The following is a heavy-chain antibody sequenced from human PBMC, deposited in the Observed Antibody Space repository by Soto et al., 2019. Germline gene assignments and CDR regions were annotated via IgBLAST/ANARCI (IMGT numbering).Heavy chain of an antibody. CDR1: GYSFTSYW. J-gene: IGHJ5*02. Sequence: GESLKISCKGSGYSFTSYWISWVRQMPGKGLEWMGRIDPSDSYTNYSPSFQGHVTISADKSISTAYLQWSSLKASDTAMYYCARGAPSYMTTVTTHNWFDPWGQGTLVTVSS. CDR3: ARGAPSYMTTVTTHNWFDP. CDR2: IDPSDSYT. D-gene: IGHD4-4*01. V-gene: IGHV5-10-1*01.